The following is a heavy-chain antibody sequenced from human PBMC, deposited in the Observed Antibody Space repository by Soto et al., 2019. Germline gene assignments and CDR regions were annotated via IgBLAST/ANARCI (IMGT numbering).Heavy chain of an antibody. CDR2: IVPTLRIT. Sequence: QVQLVQSGAEVKKPGASLRVSCETSGGTSTIYTITWVRQAPGQGLQWLGRIVPTLRITNYAQEFQGRLTITADSSTGTAHIELTSLASEDTAVYSCATDKYGAGRVGVHFWGQGTLVTVSS. J-gene: IGHJ4*02. CDR1: GGTSTIYT. CDR3: ATDKYGAGRVGVHF. D-gene: IGHD3-3*02. V-gene: IGHV1-69*08.